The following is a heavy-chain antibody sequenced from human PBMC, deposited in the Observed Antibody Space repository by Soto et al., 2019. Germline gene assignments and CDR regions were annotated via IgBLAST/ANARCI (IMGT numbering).Heavy chain of an antibody. J-gene: IGHJ2*01. CDR3: AGVRVGEMATLNWYFDL. D-gene: IGHD5-12*01. CDR1: GGTFSSYA. CDR2: IIPIFGTA. Sequence: QVQLVQSGAAVKKPGSSVKVSCKASGGTFSSYAISWVRQAPGQGLEWMGGIIPIFGTANYAQKFQGRVTITADESTSTADMELSSLRSEDTAVYYCAGVRVGEMATLNWYFDLWGRGTLVTVSS. V-gene: IGHV1-69*12.